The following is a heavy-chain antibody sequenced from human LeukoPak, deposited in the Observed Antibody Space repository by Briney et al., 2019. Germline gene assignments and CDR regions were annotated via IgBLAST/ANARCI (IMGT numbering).Heavy chain of an antibody. CDR1: GGSISSGGYS. Sequence: PSETLSLTCAVSGGSISSGGYSWSWIRQPPGKGLEWIGYIYHSGSTYYNPSLKSRVTISVDRSKNQFSLKLSSVTAADAAVYYCARVPIVVVPDAFDIWGQGTMVTVSS. CDR3: ARVPIVVVPDAFDI. D-gene: IGHD3-22*01. J-gene: IGHJ3*02. CDR2: IYHSGST. V-gene: IGHV4-30-2*01.